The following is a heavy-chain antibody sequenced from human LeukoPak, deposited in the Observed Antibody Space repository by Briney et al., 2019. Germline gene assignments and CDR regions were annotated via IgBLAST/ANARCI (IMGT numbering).Heavy chain of an antibody. D-gene: IGHD1-26*01. Sequence: KPSETLSVTCTVSGGSINSYYWSWIRQPPGKGLEWIAYIYYSGSTSYNPSLKSRVTISVDTSKNQFSLKLNSVTAADTAMYYCARLFHPALSGNYPFDYWGQGTLVTVSS. CDR2: IYYSGST. CDR1: GGSINSYY. J-gene: IGHJ4*02. V-gene: IGHV4-59*01. CDR3: ARLFHPALSGNYPFDY.